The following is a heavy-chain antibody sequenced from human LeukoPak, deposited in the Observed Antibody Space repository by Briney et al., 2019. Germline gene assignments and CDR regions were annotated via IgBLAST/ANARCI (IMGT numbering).Heavy chain of an antibody. CDR3: ARTTGICSGGSCHDFDY. Sequence: GGSLRLSCAASGFTFSGYSMNWVRQAPGKGLEWVSSISSSSSYIYYADSVKGRFTISRDNAKNSLYLQMNSLRAEDTAVYYCARTTGICSGGSCHDFDYWGQGTLVTVSS. D-gene: IGHD2-15*01. V-gene: IGHV3-21*01. J-gene: IGHJ4*02. CDR1: GFTFSGYS. CDR2: ISSSSSYI.